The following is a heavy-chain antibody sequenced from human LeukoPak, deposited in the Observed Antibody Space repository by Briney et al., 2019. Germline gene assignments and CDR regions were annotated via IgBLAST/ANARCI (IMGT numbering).Heavy chain of an antibody. Sequence: GTSVKVSCKASGFTFTSSAMQWVRQARGQRLEWIGWIVVGSGNTNYAQKFQERVTITRDMSTSTAYMELSSLRAEDTAVYYCARDRAAAGVRYGMDVWGQGTTVTVSS. J-gene: IGHJ6*02. V-gene: IGHV1-58*02. CDR3: ARDRAAAGVRYGMDV. D-gene: IGHD6-13*01. CDR1: GFTFTSSA. CDR2: IVVGSGNT.